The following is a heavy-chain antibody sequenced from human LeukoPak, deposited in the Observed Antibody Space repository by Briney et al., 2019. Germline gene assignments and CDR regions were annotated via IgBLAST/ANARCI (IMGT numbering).Heavy chain of an antibody. J-gene: IGHJ4*02. CDR2: IYSGGST. CDR3: ARAYYDILTGYYHFDY. Sequence: PGGSLRLSCAASGFTVSSNYMSWVRQAPAKGLEWVSVIYSGGSTYYADSVKGRFTISRDNSKNTLYLQMNGLRAEDTAVYYCARAYYDILTGYYHFDYWGQGTLVTVSS. D-gene: IGHD3-9*01. V-gene: IGHV3-53*01. CDR1: GFTVSSNY.